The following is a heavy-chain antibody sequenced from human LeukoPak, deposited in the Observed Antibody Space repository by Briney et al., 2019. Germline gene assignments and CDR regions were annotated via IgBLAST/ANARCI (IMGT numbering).Heavy chain of an antibody. CDR2: INPSGGST. J-gene: IGHJ6*02. CDR1: GYTFTSYY. CDR3: ARGGPIAAAGTHYYYGMDV. V-gene: IGHV1-46*01. D-gene: IGHD6-13*01. Sequence: GASVKVSCKASGYTFTSYYMHWVRQAPRQGLEWMGIINPSGGSTSYAQKFQGRVTMTRDTSTSTVYMELSSLRSEDTAVYYCARGGPIAAAGTHYYYGMDVWGQGTTVTVSS.